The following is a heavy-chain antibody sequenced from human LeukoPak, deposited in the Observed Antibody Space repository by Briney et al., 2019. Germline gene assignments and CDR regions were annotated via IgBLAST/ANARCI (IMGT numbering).Heavy chain of an antibody. V-gene: IGHV3-23*01. CDR1: GFTFSRYG. CDR3: AIDLDYYGSGSYYN. Sequence: GGSLRLSCEASGFTFSRYGMSWVRQAPGKGLEWVSAIRGSGGSTYYADSVKGRFTISRDNSKNTLYLQMNSLRAEDTAVYYCAIDLDYYGSGSYYNWGQGTLVTVSS. J-gene: IGHJ4*02. D-gene: IGHD3-10*01. CDR2: IRGSGGST.